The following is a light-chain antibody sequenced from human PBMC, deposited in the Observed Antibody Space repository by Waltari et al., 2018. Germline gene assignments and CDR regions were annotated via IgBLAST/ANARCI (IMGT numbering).Light chain of an antibody. CDR2: DAS. J-gene: IGKJ3*01. Sequence: EIVLTQSPATLSLSPGERATLSCRASQSVSSYLAWYQQQPGQAPRLLIYDASNRATGIPARFSGSGSGTDFTLTISSLEPEDFAVYYCQQRSNCPFGPGTKVDIK. V-gene: IGKV3-11*01. CDR1: QSVSSY. CDR3: QQRSNCP.